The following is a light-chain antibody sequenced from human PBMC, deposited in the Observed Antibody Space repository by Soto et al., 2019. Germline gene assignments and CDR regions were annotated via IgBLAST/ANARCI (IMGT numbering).Light chain of an antibody. Sequence: EIVMTQSPATLSVSPGERATLSCRASQSVSSNLAWYQQKPGQPPRLLIYGASTRATGIPARFSGSGSGTEFTLTISSLQSEDFAVYFCQLYNAWPYTFGQGTKLEIK. CDR3: QLYNAWPYT. V-gene: IGKV3D-15*01. J-gene: IGKJ2*01. CDR1: QSVSSN. CDR2: GAS.